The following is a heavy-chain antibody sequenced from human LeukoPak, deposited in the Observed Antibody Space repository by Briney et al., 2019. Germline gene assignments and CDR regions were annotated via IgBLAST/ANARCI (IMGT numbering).Heavy chain of an antibody. D-gene: IGHD6-13*01. V-gene: IGHV4-4*07. CDR1: GGPISSYY. CDR3: ARVGSRGFDP. J-gene: IGHJ5*02. CDR2: IYTSGST. Sequence: SETLSLTCTDSGGPISSYYRSWIRQPPGEGLEWNGRIYTSGSTNYNPSLKSRVTMSVDTSKNQFSLKLSSVTAADTAVYYCARVGSRGFDPWGQGTLVSVSS.